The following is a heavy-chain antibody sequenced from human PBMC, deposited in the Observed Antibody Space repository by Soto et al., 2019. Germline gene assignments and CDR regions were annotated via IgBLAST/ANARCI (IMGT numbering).Heavy chain of an antibody. CDR1: GGSFSGYY. Sequence: SETLSLTCAVYGGSFSGYYWSWIRQPPGKGLEWIGEINHSGSTNYNPSLKSRVTISVDTSKNQFSLKLSSVTAADTAVYYCARGNPTVTTALIWFDSWGQGTLVTVSS. D-gene: IGHD4-4*01. CDR2: INHSGST. V-gene: IGHV4-34*01. CDR3: ARGNPTVTTALIWFDS. J-gene: IGHJ5*01.